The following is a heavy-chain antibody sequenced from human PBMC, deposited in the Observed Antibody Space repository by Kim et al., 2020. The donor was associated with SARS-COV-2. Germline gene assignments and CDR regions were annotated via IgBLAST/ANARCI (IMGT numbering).Heavy chain of an antibody. Sequence: SGPTLVNPTQTLTLTCTFSGFSLSTSGVGVVWIRQPPGKALEWLALIYWDDDKRYSPSLKSRLTITKDTSKNQVVLTMTNMDPVDTATYYCAHRNDYGSGSYYPFDYWGQGTLVTVSS. J-gene: IGHJ4*02. CDR2: IYWDDDK. CDR1: GFSLSTSGVG. CDR3: AHRNDYGSGSYYPFDY. V-gene: IGHV2-5*02. D-gene: IGHD3-10*01.